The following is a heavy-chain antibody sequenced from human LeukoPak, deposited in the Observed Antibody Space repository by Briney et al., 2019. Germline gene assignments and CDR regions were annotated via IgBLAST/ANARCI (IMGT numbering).Heavy chain of an antibody. CDR2: IKHDGSET. V-gene: IGHV3-7*01. Sequence: GGSLRLSCAASGFPISSYWMSWVRQVPGKGLESVAHIKHDGSETYYVDTVRGRFIISRDNAKNSLYLQMNSLRVEDTAVYHCARGPTDFDASDIWGHGTLVTVSS. CDR1: GFPISSYW. CDR3: ARGPTDFDASDI. J-gene: IGHJ3*02.